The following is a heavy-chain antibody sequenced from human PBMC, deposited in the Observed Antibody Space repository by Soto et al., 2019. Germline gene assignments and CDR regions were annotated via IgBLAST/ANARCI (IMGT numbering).Heavy chain of an antibody. J-gene: IGHJ3*02. CDR1: VCTFRRYV. Sequence: ASVKVSRKASVCTFRRYVIRWVRQAPGQGLEWMGGIIPIFGTANYAQKFQGRVTITADESTSTAYMELSSLRSEDTAVYYCARDRPTPLAFDIWGQGTMVTVSS. V-gene: IGHV1-69*13. CDR3: ARDRPTPLAFDI. CDR2: IIPIFGTA.